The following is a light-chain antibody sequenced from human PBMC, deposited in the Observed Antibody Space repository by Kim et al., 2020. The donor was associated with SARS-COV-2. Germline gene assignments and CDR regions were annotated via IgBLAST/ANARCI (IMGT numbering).Light chain of an antibody. Sequence: GQSVTVSCSGSSSNIGTNHVYWYQQFPGTAPKLLIYRNNQRPSGIPDRFSGSKSGTSASLAISGLRSEDEADYYCAAWDDSLSAEVFGTGTQLTVL. CDR2: RNN. CDR3: AAWDDSLSAEV. CDR1: SSNIGTNH. V-gene: IGLV1-47*01. J-gene: IGLJ1*01.